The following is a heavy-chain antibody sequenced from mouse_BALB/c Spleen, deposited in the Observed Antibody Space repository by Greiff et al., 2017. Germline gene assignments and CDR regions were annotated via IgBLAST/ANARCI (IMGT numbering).Heavy chain of an antibody. CDR2: IWWDDDK. J-gene: IGHJ1*01. V-gene: IGHV8-8*01. CDR1: GFSLSTSGMG. D-gene: IGHD1-1*01. CDR3: ARSLHYYGSSSRYFDV. Sequence: QVQLKESGPGILKPSQTLSLTCSFSGFSLSTSGMGVGWIRQPSGKGLEWLAHIWWDDDKYYNPSLKSQLTISKDTSRNQVFLKITSVDTADTATYYCARSLHYYGSSSRYFDVWGAGTTVTVSS.